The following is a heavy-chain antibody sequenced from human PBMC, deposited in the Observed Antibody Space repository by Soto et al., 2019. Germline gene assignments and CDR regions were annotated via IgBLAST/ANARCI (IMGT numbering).Heavy chain of an antibody. Sequence: EVQLVESGGGLVQPGGSLRLSCAASGFTFGSYSMNWVRQAPGKGLEWVSYISSSSSTIYYADSVKGRFTISRDNAKNSLYLQMNSLRDEDTAVYYCARGTLGFGECPIDYWGQGTLVTVSS. J-gene: IGHJ4*02. CDR2: ISSSSSTI. CDR3: ARGTLGFGECPIDY. CDR1: GFTFGSYS. D-gene: IGHD3-10*01. V-gene: IGHV3-48*02.